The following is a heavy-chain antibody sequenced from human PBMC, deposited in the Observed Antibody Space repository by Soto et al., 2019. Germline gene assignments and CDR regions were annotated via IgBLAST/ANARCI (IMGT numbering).Heavy chain of an antibody. V-gene: IGHV1-18*01. CDR2: INTYNGNT. J-gene: IGHJ4*01. D-gene: IGHD5-12*01. CDR3: ARIGYDGVDY. Sequence: ASVKVSCKASGYTFNNYGISWVRQAPGQGFEWMGWINTYNGNTNYQQKFQDRVTLTADTPTSTAYMQLRSLRSEDTAVYYCARIGYDGVDYWG. CDR1: GYTFNNYG.